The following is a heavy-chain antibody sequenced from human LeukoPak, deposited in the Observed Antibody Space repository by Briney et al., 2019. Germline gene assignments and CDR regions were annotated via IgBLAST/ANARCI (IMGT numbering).Heavy chain of an antibody. Sequence: PGGSLRLSCAASGFTFSSYGMHWVRQAPGKGLEYVSAISSNGGSTYYANSVKGRFTISRDNSKNTLYLQMGSLRAEDMAVYYCARDKDRRGSYYGGPMAFDIWGQGTMVTVSS. CDR2: ISSNGGST. CDR1: GFTFSSYG. CDR3: ARDKDRRGSYYGGPMAFDI. V-gene: IGHV3-64*01. D-gene: IGHD1-26*01. J-gene: IGHJ3*02.